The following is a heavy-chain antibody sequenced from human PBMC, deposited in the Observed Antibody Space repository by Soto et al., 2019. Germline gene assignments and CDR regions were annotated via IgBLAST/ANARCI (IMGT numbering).Heavy chain of an antibody. CDR1: GFTFSDYP. Sequence: VQLVESGGGLVQPGRSLRLSCFASGFTFSDYPVSWFRQAPGRGPEWVAYIRTAAYGATAEYAASVRDRFTISRDDSESIASLQMRGLRTEDTAVYFCSRAIRLSGDSFDIWGQGTLVTVSS. CDR2: IRTAAYGATA. CDR3: SRAIRLSGDSFDI. D-gene: IGHD2-21*02. J-gene: IGHJ3*02. V-gene: IGHV3-49*03.